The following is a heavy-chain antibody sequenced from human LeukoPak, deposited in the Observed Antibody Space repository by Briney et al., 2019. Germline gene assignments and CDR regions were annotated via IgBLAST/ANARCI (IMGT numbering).Heavy chain of an antibody. CDR2: IYYSGST. J-gene: IGHJ4*02. Sequence: PSETLSFTCTVSGGSISSYYWSWIRQPPGKGLEWIGYIYYSGSTNYNPSLKSRVTISVDTSKNQFSLKLSSVTAADTAVYYCARLLRIAAAASFDYWGQGTLVTVSS. CDR1: GGSISSYY. CDR3: ARLLRIAAAASFDY. D-gene: IGHD6-13*01. V-gene: IGHV4-59*08.